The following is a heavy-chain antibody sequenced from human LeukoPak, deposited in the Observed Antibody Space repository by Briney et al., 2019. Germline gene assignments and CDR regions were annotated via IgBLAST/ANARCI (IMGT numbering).Heavy chain of an antibody. J-gene: IGHJ4*02. D-gene: IGHD3-22*01. CDR3: ARQEDTMIVVVIPGYFDY. CDR2: IFHSGST. CDR1: SDSIFTSNW. Sequence: PSGTLSLTCTVSSDSIFTSNWWSWVRQPPGKGLEWIGQIFHSGSTSYSPSLKSRVTISMDKSKNQISLRLTSVTAADTAVYYCARQEDTMIVVVIPGYFDYWGQGTLVTVSS. V-gene: IGHV4-4*02.